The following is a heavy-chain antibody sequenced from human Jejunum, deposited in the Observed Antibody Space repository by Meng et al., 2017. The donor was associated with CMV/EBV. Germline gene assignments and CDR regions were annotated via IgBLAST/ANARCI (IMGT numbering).Heavy chain of an antibody. J-gene: IGHJ4*02. CDR3: ARVPAELGSSSSSYYFDS. Sequence: RYFWARTRQPTGKGLEWLGYVYYDGGSTSYNHSLKSRVTISVDSPENQFSLKLTSVTAADTAVYYCARVPAELGSSSSSYYFDSWGQGTLVTVSS. D-gene: IGHD6-13*01. CDR2: VYYDGGST. CDR1: RYF. V-gene: IGHV4-59*01.